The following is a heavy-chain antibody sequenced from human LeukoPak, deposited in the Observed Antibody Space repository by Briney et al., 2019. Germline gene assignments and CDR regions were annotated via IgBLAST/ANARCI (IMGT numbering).Heavy chain of an antibody. CDR1: GFTFSSYW. Sequence: GGSLRLSRAAPGFTFSSYWMSSVRQALGKGLEWVANIKQDGSEKYYVDSVKGRFTISRDNAKNSLYLQMNSLRAEDTAVYYCARDPGILYYFDYWGQGTLVTVSS. V-gene: IGHV3-7*01. CDR3: ARDPGILYYFDY. J-gene: IGHJ4*02. CDR2: IKQDGSEK.